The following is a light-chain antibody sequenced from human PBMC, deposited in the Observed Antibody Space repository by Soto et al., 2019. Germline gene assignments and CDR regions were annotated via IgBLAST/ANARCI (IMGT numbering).Light chain of an antibody. V-gene: IGLV3-21*04. J-gene: IGLJ3*02. CDR3: QVWDSSSDHRV. CDR2: YDS. CDR1: NIGSKS. Sequence: SYELTQPPSVSVAPGKTARITCGGNNIGSKSVHWYQQKPGQAPVLVIYYDSDRPSGIPARFSGSNSGNTATLTIGRVEAGDEAHYYFQVWDSSSDHRVFGGGTKLTVL.